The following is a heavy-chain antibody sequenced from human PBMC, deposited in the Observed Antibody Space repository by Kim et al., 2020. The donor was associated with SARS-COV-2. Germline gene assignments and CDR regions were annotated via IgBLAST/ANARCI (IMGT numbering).Heavy chain of an antibody. D-gene: IGHD1-26*01. V-gene: IGHV3-23*01. Sequence: CADSVKGRFTISRDNSKNTLYLQMNSLRVEDTAVYYCAKAEYEWELRFEHWGQGTLVTVSS. CDR3: AKAEYEWELRFEH. J-gene: IGHJ4*02.